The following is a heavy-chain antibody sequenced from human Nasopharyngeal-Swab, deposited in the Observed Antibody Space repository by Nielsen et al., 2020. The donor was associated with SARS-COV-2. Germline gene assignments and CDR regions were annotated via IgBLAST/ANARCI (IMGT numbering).Heavy chain of an antibody. CDR3: ARERARFLEWLLYGTFDY. J-gene: IGHJ4*02. Sequence: GGSLRLSCAGSGFSFVNYWMSWVRQAPGKGLEWMANIKQDGSEEYYADSVKGRFTISRDNAKNSLYLQMNSLRDEDTAVYYCARERARFLEWLLYGTFDYWGQGTLVTVSS. CDR2: IKQDGSEE. CDR1: GFSFVNYW. D-gene: IGHD3-3*01. V-gene: IGHV3-7*01.